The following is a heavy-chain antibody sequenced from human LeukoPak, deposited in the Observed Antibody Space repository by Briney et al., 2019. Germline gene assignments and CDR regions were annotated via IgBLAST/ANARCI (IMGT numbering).Heavy chain of an antibody. D-gene: IGHD1-1*01. CDR1: GGTFSSYA. Sequence: EASVKVSCKASGGTFSSYAISWVRQAPGQGLEWMGRIIPILGIANYAQKFQGRVTITADKSTSTAYMELSSLRSEDTAVYYCAQPKNWNDPFDYWGQGTLVTVSS. V-gene: IGHV1-69*04. CDR2: IIPILGIA. CDR3: AQPKNWNDPFDY. J-gene: IGHJ4*02.